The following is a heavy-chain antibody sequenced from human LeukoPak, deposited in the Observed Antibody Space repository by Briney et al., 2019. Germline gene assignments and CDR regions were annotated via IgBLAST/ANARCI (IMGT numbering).Heavy chain of an antibody. V-gene: IGHV4-61*01. CDR2: IYYSGST. D-gene: IGHD6-6*01. Sequence: PSETLSLTCTVSGGSVSSCCYYWSWIRQPPGKGLEWIGYIYYSGSTNYNPSLKSRVTISVDTSKNQFSLQLSSVTAADTAVYYCTRGGSTYVDYWGQGPLVTVSS. J-gene: IGHJ4*02. CDR3: TRGGSTYVDY. CDR1: GGSVSSCCYY.